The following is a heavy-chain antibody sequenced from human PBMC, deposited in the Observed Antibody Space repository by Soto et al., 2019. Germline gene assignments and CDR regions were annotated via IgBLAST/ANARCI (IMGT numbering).Heavy chain of an antibody. CDR3: ARGGGIVVVTAPYDH. CDR1: GYTFSSYY. Sequence: ASVKVSCKASGYTFSSYYMNWVRQAPGQGLEWLGIITASGGYTTYAQRFLGIVTMTSHTSTSTVHMELGSLTSEDTAVYYCARGGGIVVVTAPYDHWG. J-gene: IGHJ4*01. CDR2: ITASGGYT. V-gene: IGHV1-46*03. D-gene: IGHD2-21*02.